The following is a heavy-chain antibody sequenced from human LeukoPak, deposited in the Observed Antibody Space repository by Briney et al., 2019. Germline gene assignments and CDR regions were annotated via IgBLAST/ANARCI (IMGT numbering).Heavy chain of an antibody. V-gene: IGHV4-34*01. J-gene: IGHJ4*02. D-gene: IGHD6-13*01. Sequence: PSETLSLTCAVYGGSFSGYYWSWIRQPPGKGLEWIGEINRSGSTNYNPSLKSRVTISVDTSKNQFSLKLSSVTAADTAVYYCARGNVAAGNAIDYWGQGTLVTVSS. CDR3: ARGNVAAGNAIDY. CDR1: GGSFSGYY. CDR2: INRSGST.